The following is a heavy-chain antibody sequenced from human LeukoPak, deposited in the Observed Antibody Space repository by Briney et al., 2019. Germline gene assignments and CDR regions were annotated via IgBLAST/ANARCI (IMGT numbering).Heavy chain of an antibody. J-gene: IGHJ6*02. CDR3: ARDSQYYYYGMDV. CDR2: IYSGGST. Sequence: PGGSLRLSCAASGFTVSSNYMSWVRQAPGKGLEWVPVIYSGGSTYYADSVKGRFTISRDNPKNTLYLQMNSLRAEDTAVYYCARDSQYYYYGMDVWGQGTTVTVSS. V-gene: IGHV3-66*01. CDR1: GFTVSSNY.